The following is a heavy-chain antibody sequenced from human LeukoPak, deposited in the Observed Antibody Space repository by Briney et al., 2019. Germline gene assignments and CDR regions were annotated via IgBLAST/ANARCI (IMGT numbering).Heavy chain of an antibody. CDR1: GFTFSNYA. Sequence: GGSLRLSCAASGFTFSNYAMTWVRQAPGKGLEWVSGISDTGRSTYYADSVKGRFTVSRDNSRNTVFLHMNSLRVDDTAVYYCAKDEATSGGGLASWGQGTLVTVSS. CDR3: AKDEATSGGGLAS. V-gene: IGHV3-23*01. CDR2: ISDTGRST. D-gene: IGHD3-16*01. J-gene: IGHJ4*02.